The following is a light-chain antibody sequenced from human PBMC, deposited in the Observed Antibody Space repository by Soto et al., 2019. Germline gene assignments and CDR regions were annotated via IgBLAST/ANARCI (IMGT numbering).Light chain of an antibody. J-gene: IGKJ1*01. Sequence: EIVLTQSPATLSLSPGERVSLSCRASQGVSSYLVWYQQKPGQAPRLLIYDASNRATGIPARFSGSWSGTDFTLTISSLEPEDFATYYCLLDYAYFWAFGQGTKVEIK. CDR3: LLDYAYFWA. CDR2: DAS. V-gene: IGKV3-11*01. CDR1: QGVSSY.